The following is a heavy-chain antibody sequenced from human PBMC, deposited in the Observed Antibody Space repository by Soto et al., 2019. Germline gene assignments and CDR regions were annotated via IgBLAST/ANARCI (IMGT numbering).Heavy chain of an antibody. CDR3: AHIPIPRWLLVY. Sequence: QITLKESGPTLVKPTQTLTLTCTFSGFSLSTSGVGVGWIRQPPGKALGWLALIYWDDDKRYSPSLKSRLTITKDTSKNQVVLTMTNMDPVDTATYYCAHIPIPRWLLVYWGQGTLVTVSS. J-gene: IGHJ4*02. CDR2: IYWDDDK. CDR1: GFSLSTSGVG. D-gene: IGHD5-18*01. V-gene: IGHV2-5*02.